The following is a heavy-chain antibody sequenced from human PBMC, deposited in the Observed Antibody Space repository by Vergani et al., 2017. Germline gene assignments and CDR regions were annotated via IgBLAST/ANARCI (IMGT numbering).Heavy chain of an antibody. J-gene: IGHJ4*02. CDR2: IYTSGST. Sequence: QVQLQQWGAGLLKPSETLSLTCAVYGGSFSGYYWSWIRQPAGKGLEWIGRIYTSGSTNYNPSLKSRVTISVDTSKNQFSLKLSSVTAADTAVYYCARGRGYCSSTSCYSQAAAGPNDYWGQGTLVTVSS. V-gene: IGHV4-59*10. CDR1: GGSFSGYY. D-gene: IGHD2-2*02. CDR3: ARGRGYCSSTSCYSQAAAGPNDY.